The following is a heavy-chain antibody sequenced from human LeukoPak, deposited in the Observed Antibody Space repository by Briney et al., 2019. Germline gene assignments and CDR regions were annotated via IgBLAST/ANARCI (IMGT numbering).Heavy chain of an antibody. D-gene: IGHD2-21*02. J-gene: IGHJ3*02. CDR1: GGTFSSYV. CDR3: ARPNCGGDCYSDRGAFDI. V-gene: IGHV1-69*13. Sequence: ASVKVSCKASGGTFSSYVINWVRQAPGQGLEWMGGIIPIFGTANYAQKFQGRVTITADESTSTVYMELSSLRSEDTAVYYCARPNCGGDCYSDRGAFDIWGQGTMVTVSS. CDR2: IIPIFGTA.